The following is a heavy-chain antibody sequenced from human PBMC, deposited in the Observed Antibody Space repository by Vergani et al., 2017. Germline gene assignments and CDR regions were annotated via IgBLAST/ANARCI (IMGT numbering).Heavy chain of an antibody. D-gene: IGHD2-15*01. CDR2: INPNSGGT. V-gene: IGHV1-2*02. CDR1: GYTFIGYY. CDR3: SCSRSLDYYYGMDV. Sequence: QVQLVQSGAEVKKPGASVKVSCKASGYTFIGYYMHWVRQAPGQGLEWMGWINPNSGGTNYAQQFQGRVTMTRDTSISTADMELSRLRSDDTAVYYCSCSRSLDYYYGMDVWGQGTTVIVSS. J-gene: IGHJ6*02.